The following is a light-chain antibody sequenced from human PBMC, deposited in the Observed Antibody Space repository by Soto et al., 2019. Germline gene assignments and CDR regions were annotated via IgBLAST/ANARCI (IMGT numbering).Light chain of an antibody. J-gene: IGKJ1*01. Sequence: DIQMTKSPASLSASVEDRVIITCRARQSISNHLNWYQQKPGKAPKLLIFAASSLQSGVPSRFSGSGSGPDFTLTISSLQPEDFATYYCQQSYSSPPTFGQGTKVDIK. CDR3: QQSYSSPPT. CDR1: QSISNH. V-gene: IGKV1-39*01. CDR2: AAS.